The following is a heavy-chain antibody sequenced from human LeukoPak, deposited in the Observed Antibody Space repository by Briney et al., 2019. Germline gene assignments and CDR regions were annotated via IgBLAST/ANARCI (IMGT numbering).Heavy chain of an antibody. CDR2: ISDGGTT. V-gene: IGHV3-23*01. D-gene: IGHD1-26*01. J-gene: IGHJ4*02. CDR1: GFTFSTST. CDR3: ATRGRTGASDN. Sequence: GGSLRLSCAASGFTFSTSTMRWVRQAPGKGLEWVSSISDGGTTYYVDSVKGRFTISRDNSKNTLYVQRNSLRAEDTAVYYCATRGRTGASDNWGQGTLVTVSS.